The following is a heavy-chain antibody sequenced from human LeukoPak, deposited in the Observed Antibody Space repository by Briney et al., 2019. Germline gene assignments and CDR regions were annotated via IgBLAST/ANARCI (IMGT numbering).Heavy chain of an antibody. Sequence: PGRSLRLSCAASGFTFRTYAMHWVRQAPGKGLEWVAIIWSDGNTKYYADSVKGRFTISRDDSMNTMYLQMNRLSAGDTALYYCARAAGAGNYYNPLVDFWGQGTLVSVSS. D-gene: IGHD3-10*01. CDR1: GFTFRTYA. CDR3: ARAAGAGNYYNPLVDF. CDR2: IWSDGNTK. V-gene: IGHV3-33*01. J-gene: IGHJ4*02.